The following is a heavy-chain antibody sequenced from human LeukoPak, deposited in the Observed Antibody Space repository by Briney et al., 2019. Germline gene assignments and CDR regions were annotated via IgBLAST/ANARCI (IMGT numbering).Heavy chain of an antibody. CDR1: GFTFSSYW. Sequence: GGSLRLSCAASGFTFSSYWMSWVRQAPGKGLEWVANIKQDGSEKYYVDSVKGRFTISRDNAKNSLYLQMNSLRAEDTAVYYCARDWGLGDSSGYYWNYXGXGTLVTVSS. CDR2: IKQDGSEK. V-gene: IGHV3-7*01. J-gene: IGHJ4*02. D-gene: IGHD3-22*01. CDR3: ARDWGLGDSSGYYWNY.